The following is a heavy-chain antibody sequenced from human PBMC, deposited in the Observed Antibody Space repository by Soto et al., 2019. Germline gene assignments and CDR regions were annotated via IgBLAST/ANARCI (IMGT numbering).Heavy chain of an antibody. Sequence: PGESLKISCKGSGYSFTSYWISWVRQMPGKGLEWMGRIDPSDSYTNYSPSFQGHVTISADKSISTAYLQWSSLKASDTAMYYCARIHNGSGWYLYYYYYHGMAVWGQGTSVTVSS. V-gene: IGHV5-10-1*01. J-gene: IGHJ6*02. D-gene: IGHD6-19*01. CDR3: ARIHNGSGWYLYYYYYHGMAV. CDR1: GYSFTSYW. CDR2: IDPSDSYT.